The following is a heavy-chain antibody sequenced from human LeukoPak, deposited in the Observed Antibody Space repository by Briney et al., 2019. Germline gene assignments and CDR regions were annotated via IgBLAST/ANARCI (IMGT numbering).Heavy chain of an antibody. CDR1: GFIFRNFA. J-gene: IGHJ3*02. CDR2: MWTDRSDK. V-gene: IGHV3-30*02. Sequence: PGGSLRLTCAASGFIFRNFAMQWVRQAPGKGLEWVGVMWTDRSDKYYADSVKGRFTISRHNSKNTLYLQMNSLRAEDTAVYYCATSFTVTTLGAFDIWGQGTMVTVSS. D-gene: IGHD4-17*01. CDR3: ATSFTVTTLGAFDI.